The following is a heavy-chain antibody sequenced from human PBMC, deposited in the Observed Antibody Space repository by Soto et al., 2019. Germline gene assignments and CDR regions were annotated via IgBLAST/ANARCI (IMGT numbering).Heavy chain of an antibody. V-gene: IGHV3-23*01. J-gene: IGHJ3*02. CDR1: GFTFSSYA. CDR3: AIAFCANTSCIRGAFDN. CDR2: LSGTGGSP. Sequence: EVQLLESGGGLVRPGGSLRLSCAASGFTFSSYAMTWVRQAPGKGLEWVSGLSGTGGSPYYADSVKGRFTISRDIPKNTLYLQMDSLSVEDTAVYYCAIAFCANTSCIRGAFDNWGQGTMVTVSS. D-gene: IGHD2-2*01.